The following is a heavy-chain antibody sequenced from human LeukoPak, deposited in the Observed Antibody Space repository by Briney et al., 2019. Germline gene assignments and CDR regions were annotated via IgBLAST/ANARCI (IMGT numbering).Heavy chain of an antibody. Sequence: SETLSLTCTVSGGSISSYYWGWIRQPAGKGLEWIGRIYTSGSTNYNPSLKSRVTMSVDTSKNQFSLKLSSVTAADTAVYYCARDSSGWYDPRWFDPWGQGTLVTVSS. D-gene: IGHD6-13*01. J-gene: IGHJ5*02. V-gene: IGHV4-4*07. CDR2: IYTSGST. CDR1: GGSISSYY. CDR3: ARDSSGWYDPRWFDP.